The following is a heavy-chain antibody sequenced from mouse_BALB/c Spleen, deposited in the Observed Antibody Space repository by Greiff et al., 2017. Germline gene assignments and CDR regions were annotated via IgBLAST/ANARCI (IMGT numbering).Heavy chain of an antibody. CDR2: IRLKSNNYAT. D-gene: IGHD1-1*01. CDR3: TPLYYGSSYNYAMDY. Sequence: EVQLVESGGGLVQPGGSMKLSCVASGFTFSNYWMNWVRQSPEKGLEWVAEIRLKSNNYATHYAESVKGRFTISRDDSKSSVYLQMNNLRAEDTGIYYCTPLYYGSSYNYAMDYWGQGTSVTVSS. CDR1: GFTFSNYW. J-gene: IGHJ4*01. V-gene: IGHV6-6*02.